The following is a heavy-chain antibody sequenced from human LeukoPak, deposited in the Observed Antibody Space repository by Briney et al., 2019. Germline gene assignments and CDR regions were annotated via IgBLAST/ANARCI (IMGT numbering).Heavy chain of an antibody. CDR1: GYTFTSYY. CDR2: INPSGGST. D-gene: IGHD6-19*01. CDR3: ARKLGIAVGDYYYYGLDV. J-gene: IGHJ6*02. Sequence: ASVKVSCKASGYTFTSYYMHWVRQAPGQGLEWMGIINPSGGSTSYAQKFQGRVTMTRDTSTSTVYMELSSLRSEDTAVYYCARKLGIAVGDYYYYGLDVWGQGTTVTVSS. V-gene: IGHV1-46*01.